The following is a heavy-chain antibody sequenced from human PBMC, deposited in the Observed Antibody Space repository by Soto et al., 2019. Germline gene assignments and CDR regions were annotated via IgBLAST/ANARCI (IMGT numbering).Heavy chain of an antibody. Sequence: LKISCKGSGYSFTSYWIGWVRQMPGKGLEWMGIIYPGDSDTRYSPSFQGQVTISADKSISTAYLQWSSLKASDTAMYYCARLKGSYYTDYYYGMDVWGQGTTVTVSS. J-gene: IGHJ6*02. CDR3: ARLKGSYYTDYYYGMDV. D-gene: IGHD1-26*01. CDR1: GYSFTSYW. CDR2: IYPGDSDT. V-gene: IGHV5-51*01.